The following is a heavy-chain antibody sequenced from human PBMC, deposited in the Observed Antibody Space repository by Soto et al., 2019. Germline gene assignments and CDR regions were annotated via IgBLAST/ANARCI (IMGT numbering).Heavy chain of an antibody. CDR3: ARGSGYYYYYGMNV. Sequence: GGSLRLSCAASGFTFDDYAMHWVRQAPGKGLEWVSGISWNSGSIGYADSVKGRFTISRDNAKNSLYLQMNSLRAEDTALYFCARGSGYYYYYGMNVWGKGTTVTVSS. CDR1: GFTFDDYA. J-gene: IGHJ6*04. V-gene: IGHV3-9*01. CDR2: ISWNSGSI.